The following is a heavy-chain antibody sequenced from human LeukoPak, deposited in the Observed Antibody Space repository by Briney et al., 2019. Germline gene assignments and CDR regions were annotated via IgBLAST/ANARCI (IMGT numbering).Heavy chain of an antibody. Sequence: ASVKVSCKASGYTFTSYVISWVRQAPGQGLECMGWISAYNGTTDYAQKLQGRVTMTTDTSTSTAYMELRSLRSDDTAVYYCARSGAGYYYYGMDVWGQGTTVTVSS. CDR3: ARSGAGYYYYGMDV. CDR2: ISAYNGTT. D-gene: IGHD3-10*01. V-gene: IGHV1-18*01. J-gene: IGHJ6*02. CDR1: GYTFTSYV.